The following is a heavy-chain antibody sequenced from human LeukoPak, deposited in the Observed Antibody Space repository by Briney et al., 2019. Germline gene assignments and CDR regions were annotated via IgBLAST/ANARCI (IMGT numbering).Heavy chain of an antibody. V-gene: IGHV1-3*04. Sequence: ASVTVSCKASGYTFRSYVIHWVRRASGQRLEWMGWINIGEGDTKYSQKFQDRVTMDRDTAASTAYMELRSLKSKDTGIYYCARDRGGTGDFDYWGQGTLVTVSS. CDR1: GYTFRSYV. CDR2: INIGEGDT. J-gene: IGHJ4*02. D-gene: IGHD1-1*01. CDR3: ARDRGGTGDFDY.